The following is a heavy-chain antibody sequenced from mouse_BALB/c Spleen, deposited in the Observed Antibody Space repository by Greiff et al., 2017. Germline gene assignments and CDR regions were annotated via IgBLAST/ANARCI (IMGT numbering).Heavy chain of an antibody. D-gene: IGHD2-1*01. Sequence: EVQRVESGGGLVKPGGSLKLSCAASGFTFSSYAMSWVRQSPEKRLEWVAEISSGGSYTYYPDTVTGRFTISRDNAKNTLYLEMSSLRSEDTAMYYCATYGNSAWFAYGGQGTLVTVSA. CDR3: ATYGNSAWFAY. CDR1: GFTFSSYA. CDR2: ISSGGSYT. J-gene: IGHJ3*01. V-gene: IGHV5-9-4*01.